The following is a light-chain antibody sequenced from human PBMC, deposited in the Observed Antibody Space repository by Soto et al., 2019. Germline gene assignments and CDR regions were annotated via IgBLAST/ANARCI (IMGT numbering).Light chain of an antibody. Sequence: QPALTQPASVSGSPGQSITISCAGTSSDLGAYKYVSWYQQHPDKAPKLILYEVSRRPSGVSNRFSGSKSGNTASLTISGLQAGDEADYYCSSHTTTSTRIFGTGTKVTVL. CDR2: EVS. V-gene: IGLV2-14*03. J-gene: IGLJ1*01. CDR1: SSDLGAYKY. CDR3: SSHTTTSTRI.